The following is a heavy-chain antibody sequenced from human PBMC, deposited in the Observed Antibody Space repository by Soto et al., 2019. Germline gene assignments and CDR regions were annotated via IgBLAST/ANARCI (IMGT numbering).Heavy chain of an antibody. CDR2: IIPIFGTA. J-gene: IGHJ4*02. CDR1: GGTFSSYA. Sequence: RASVKVSCKASGGTFSSYAISGLRQAPGQGLEWMGGIIPIFGTANYAQKFQGRVTITADESTSTAYMELSSLRSEDTAVYYCARERSIAARFHFDYWGQGTLVTVSS. D-gene: IGHD6-6*01. V-gene: IGHV1-69*13. CDR3: ARERSIAARFHFDY.